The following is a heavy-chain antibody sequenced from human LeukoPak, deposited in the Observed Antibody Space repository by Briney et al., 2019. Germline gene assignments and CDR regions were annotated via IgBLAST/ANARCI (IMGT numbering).Heavy chain of an antibody. CDR3: VRGYAFGPYGMDV. D-gene: IGHD5-18*01. Sequence: GGSLRLSCSASGFPFSSYAMHWLRQAPGKGLEYVSAISDSGGSTYYADSVKGRFTISRDNSKNTLYLQMSSLRAEDTAVYFCVRGYAFGPYGMDVWGQGTTVTVSS. J-gene: IGHJ6*02. CDR1: GFPFSSYA. CDR2: ISDSGGST. V-gene: IGHV3-64D*09.